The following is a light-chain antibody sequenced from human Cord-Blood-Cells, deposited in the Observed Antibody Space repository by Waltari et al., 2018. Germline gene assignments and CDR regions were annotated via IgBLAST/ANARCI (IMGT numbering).Light chain of an antibody. Sequence: EIVLTQSPGTLSLSPGESATLSCRASQSFSSSYLAWYQQKPGQAPRLLIYGASSRATGIPDRFSSSGSGTDFTLTISRLEPEDFAVYYCQQYGSSPPTFGQGTKVEIK. CDR2: GAS. CDR3: QQYGSSPPT. J-gene: IGKJ1*01. V-gene: IGKV3-20*01. CDR1: QSFSSSY.